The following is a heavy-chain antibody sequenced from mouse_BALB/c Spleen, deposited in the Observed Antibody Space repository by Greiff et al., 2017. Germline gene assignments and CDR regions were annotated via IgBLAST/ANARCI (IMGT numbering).Heavy chain of an antibody. CDR1: GYSITSDYA. CDR3: VNNYYGSSYWYFDV. D-gene: IGHD1-1*01. V-gene: IGHV3-2*02. J-gene: IGHJ1*01. CDR2: ISYSGST. Sequence: DVKLQESGPGLVKPSQSLSLTCTVTGYSITSDYAWNWIRQFPGNKLEWMGYISYSGSTSYNPSLKSRISITRDTSKNQFFLQLNSVTTEDTATYYCVNNYYGSSYWYFDVWGAGTTVTVSS.